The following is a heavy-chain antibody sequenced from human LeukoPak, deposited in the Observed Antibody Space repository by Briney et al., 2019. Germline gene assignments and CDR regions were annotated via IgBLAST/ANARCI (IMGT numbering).Heavy chain of an antibody. Sequence: SETLSLTCAVSGGSISSNSYYWGWIRQPPGKGLEWIGSIYYSGSTYYNPSLKSRVTISVDTSKNQFSLKLSSVTAADTAVYYCARDGVISSSWYVDYWGQGTLVTVSS. V-gene: IGHV4-39*02. D-gene: IGHD6-13*01. CDR3: ARDGVISSSWYVDY. CDR2: IYYSGST. CDR1: GGSISSNSYY. J-gene: IGHJ4*02.